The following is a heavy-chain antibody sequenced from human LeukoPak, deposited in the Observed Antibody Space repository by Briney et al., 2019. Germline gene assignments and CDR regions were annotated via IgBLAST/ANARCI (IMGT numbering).Heavy chain of an antibody. V-gene: IGHV3-7*01. CDR2: IKQDGSEK. CDR1: GFTFSSYA. D-gene: IGHD6-19*01. Sequence: PGGSLRLSCAASGFTFSSYAMSWVRQAPGKGLEWVANIKQDGSEKYYVDSVKGRFTISRDNAKNSLYLQMNSLRAEDTAVYYCARDGLTTVAGMRADWGQGTLVTVSS. J-gene: IGHJ4*02. CDR3: ARDGLTTVAGMRAD.